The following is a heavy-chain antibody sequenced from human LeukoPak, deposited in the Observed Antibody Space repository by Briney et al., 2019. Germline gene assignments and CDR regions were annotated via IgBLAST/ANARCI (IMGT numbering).Heavy chain of an antibody. V-gene: IGHV4-61*02. Sequence: KPSETLPLTCTVSGGSISSGSYYWSWIRQPAGKGLEWIGRIYASGSTNYNPSLKSRVTISIDTSKNQFSLKLSSVTATDTAVYYCAREGLRSPRRFDPWGQGTLVTVSS. CDR1: GGSISSGSYY. D-gene: IGHD4-17*01. CDR3: AREGLRSPRRFDP. J-gene: IGHJ5*02. CDR2: IYASGST.